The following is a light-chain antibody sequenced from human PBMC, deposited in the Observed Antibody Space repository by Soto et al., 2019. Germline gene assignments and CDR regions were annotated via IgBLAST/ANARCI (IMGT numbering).Light chain of an antibody. CDR2: DDN. J-gene: IGLJ1*01. CDR1: SSNIGGNS. Sequence: QSVLTQPPSVSAAPGQKVTISCSGSSSNIGGNSVSWYQQLPGTAPKLLIYDDNKRPSGIPDRFPGSKSGTSATLGITGFQTGDEADYYCGSWDSSLSAYVFGTGTRSPS. V-gene: IGLV1-51*01. CDR3: GSWDSSLSAYV.